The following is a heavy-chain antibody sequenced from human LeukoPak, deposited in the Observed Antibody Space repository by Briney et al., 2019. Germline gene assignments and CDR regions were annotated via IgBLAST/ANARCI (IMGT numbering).Heavy chain of an antibody. J-gene: IGHJ4*02. CDR3: ARDGYSTYSFDY. CDR2: IIPILGIA. CDR1: GGTLSSYA. Sequence: SVKVSCKASGGTLSSYAISWVRQAPGQGLEWMGRIIPILGIANYAQKFQGRVTITADKSTSTAYMELSSLRSEDTAVYYCARDGYSTYSFDYWGQGTLVTVSS. D-gene: IGHD5-24*01. V-gene: IGHV1-69*04.